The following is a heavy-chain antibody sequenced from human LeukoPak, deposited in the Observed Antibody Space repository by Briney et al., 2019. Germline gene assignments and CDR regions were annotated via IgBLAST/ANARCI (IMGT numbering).Heavy chain of an antibody. Sequence: PGGSLRLSCAASGFTFNNYNMNWVRQAPGKALEWVSSITSSGTYIFYADSVKGRFTISRDNTKKSLYLQLNSLRPEDSAVYYCARPRGCGSARCNNFDYWGQGTLVTVSS. V-gene: IGHV3-21*01. CDR1: GFTFNNYN. CDR2: ITSSGTYI. D-gene: IGHD2-2*01. J-gene: IGHJ4*02. CDR3: ARPRGCGSARCNNFDY.